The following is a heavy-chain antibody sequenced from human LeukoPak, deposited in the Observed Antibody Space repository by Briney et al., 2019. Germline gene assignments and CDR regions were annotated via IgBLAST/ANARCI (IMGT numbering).Heavy chain of an antibody. CDR3: ARDLGDGYLANDY. J-gene: IGHJ4*02. V-gene: IGHV4-31*03. Sequence: SQTLSLTCTVSGGSISSGAYYWSWIRQHPGEGLEWIGYFYYSGSTYYNPSLKSRVTISVDTSKNQFSLDLSSVTAADTAVYYCARDLGDGYLANDYWGQGTLVTVSS. D-gene: IGHD5-24*01. CDR2: FYYSGST. CDR1: GGSISSGAYY.